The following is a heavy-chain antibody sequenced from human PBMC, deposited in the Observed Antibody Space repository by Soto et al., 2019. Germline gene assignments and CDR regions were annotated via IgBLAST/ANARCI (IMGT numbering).Heavy chain of an antibody. Sequence: VQLVESGGGLVQPGGSLRLSCAASGFTFSSYWMSWVRQAPGKGLEWVANIKQDGSEKYYVDSVKGRFTISRDNAKNSLYLQMNSLRAEDTAVYYCARLRVGIAVAAGGYYYYMDVWGKGTTVTVSS. J-gene: IGHJ6*03. CDR2: IKQDGSEK. CDR1: GFTFSSYW. CDR3: ARLRVGIAVAAGGYYYYMDV. D-gene: IGHD6-19*01. V-gene: IGHV3-7*01.